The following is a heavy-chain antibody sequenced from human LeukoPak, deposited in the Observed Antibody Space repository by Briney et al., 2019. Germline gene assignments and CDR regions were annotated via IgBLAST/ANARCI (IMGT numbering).Heavy chain of an antibody. CDR3: ARLRSSSWYTVDY. V-gene: IGHV5-51*01. Sequence: GESLKISCKGSGYTFPYYWIAWVRPMPGKGLECMGIIYPDDSDTRYSPSFQGLVTISADKSITTAYLQWSSLKASDTAMYYCARLRSSSWYTVDYWGQGTLVTVSS. D-gene: IGHD6-13*01. CDR1: GYTFPYYW. CDR2: IYPDDSDT. J-gene: IGHJ4*02.